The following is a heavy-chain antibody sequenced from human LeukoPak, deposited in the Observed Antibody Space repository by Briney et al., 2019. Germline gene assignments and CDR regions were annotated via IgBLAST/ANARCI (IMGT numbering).Heavy chain of an antibody. D-gene: IGHD3-10*01. CDR2: IYYSGST. CDR1: GGSISSSNW. J-gene: IGHJ6*02. CDR3: ARHEGPKEFAGMDV. Sequence: ASGTLSLTCAVSGGSISSSNWWSWIRQPPGKGLEWIGYIYYSGSTNYNPSLKSRVTISVDTSKNQFSLKLSSVTAADTAVYYCARHEGPKEFAGMDVWGQGTTVTVSS. V-gene: IGHV4-61*01.